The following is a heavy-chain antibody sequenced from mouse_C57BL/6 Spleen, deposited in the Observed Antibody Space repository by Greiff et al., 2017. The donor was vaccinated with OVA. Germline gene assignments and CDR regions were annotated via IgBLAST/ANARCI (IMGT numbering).Heavy chain of an antibody. D-gene: IGHD1-1*01. V-gene: IGHV2-5*01. CDR3: AKGIYYYGSSYDYAMDY. Sequence: VQLVESGPGLVQPSQSLSITCTVSGFSLTSYGVHWVRQSPGKGLEWLGVIWSGGSTDYNAAFMSRLSITKDNSKSQVFFKMNSLQADDTAIYYCAKGIYYYGSSYDYAMDYWGQGTSVTVSS. CDR1: GFSLTSYG. CDR2: IWSGGST. J-gene: IGHJ4*01.